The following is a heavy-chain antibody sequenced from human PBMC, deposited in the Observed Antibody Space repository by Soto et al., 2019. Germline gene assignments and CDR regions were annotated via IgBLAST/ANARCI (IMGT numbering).Heavy chain of an antibody. Sequence: PGGSLRLSCAASEFTFSNYWMYWVRQAPGKGLVWVSRINSDGSSASYTDSVKGRFTISRDNAKNTLYLQMNSLRADDTAVYYCARSPSSGWYYFDYWGQGTLVTVSS. D-gene: IGHD6-19*01. CDR3: ARSPSSGWYYFDY. CDR2: INSDGSSA. CDR1: EFTFSNYW. J-gene: IGHJ4*02. V-gene: IGHV3-74*01.